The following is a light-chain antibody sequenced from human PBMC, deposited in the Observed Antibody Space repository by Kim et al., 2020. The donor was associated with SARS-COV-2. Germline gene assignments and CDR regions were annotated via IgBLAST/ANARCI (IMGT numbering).Light chain of an antibody. J-gene: IGKJ1*01. CDR1: QAIRNE. CDR3: LQDHGYPRT. CDR2: AAS. V-gene: IGKV1-6*01. Sequence: AIQMTQSPSSVSASVGDRVTITCRASQAIRNELSWYQQIPGKTPKLLIYAASNLQRGVPSRFSGSGSGTDFTLTINSLQPEDFAIYYCLQDHGYPRTFGQGTKVDIK.